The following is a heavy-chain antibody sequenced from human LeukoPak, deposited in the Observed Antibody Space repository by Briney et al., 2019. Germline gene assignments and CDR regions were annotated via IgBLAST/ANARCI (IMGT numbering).Heavy chain of an antibody. CDR2: IIPIFGTA. CDR3: ARVGYSSGRGSFDY. J-gene: IGHJ4*02. Sequence: SVEVSCKASGGTFSSYAISWVRQAPGQGLEWMGGIIPIFGTANYAQKFQGRVTITADESTSTAYMELSSLRSEDTAVYYCARVGYSSGRGSFDYWGQGTLVTVSS. D-gene: IGHD6-19*01. CDR1: GGTFSSYA. V-gene: IGHV1-69*01.